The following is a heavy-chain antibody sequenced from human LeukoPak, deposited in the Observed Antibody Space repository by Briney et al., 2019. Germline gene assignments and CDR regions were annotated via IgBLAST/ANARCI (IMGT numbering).Heavy chain of an antibody. CDR1: GGSISSSSYY. CDR3: ARVYVDYDSSGYYPDAFDI. V-gene: IGHV4-39*07. J-gene: IGHJ3*02. CDR2: IYYSGST. Sequence: SETPSLTCTVSGGSISSSSYYWGWIRQPPGKGLEWIGSIYYSGSTYYNPSLKSRVTISVDTSKNQFSLKLSSVTAADTAVYYCARVYVDYDSSGYYPDAFDIWGQGTMVTVSS. D-gene: IGHD3-22*01.